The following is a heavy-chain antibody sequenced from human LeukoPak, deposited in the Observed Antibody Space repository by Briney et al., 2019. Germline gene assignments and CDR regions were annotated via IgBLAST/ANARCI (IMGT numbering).Heavy chain of an antibody. CDR1: GGSFSGYY. V-gene: IGHV4-34*01. D-gene: IGHD3-10*01. J-gene: IGHJ4*02. Sequence: SETLSLTCAVYGGSFSGYYWSWIRQPPGKGLEWIGEINHSGSTNYNPSLKSRVTISVDTSKNQFSLKLSSVTPADTAVYYCARRGSITRRPIDYWGQGTLVTVSS. CDR3: ARRGSITRRPIDY. CDR2: INHSGST.